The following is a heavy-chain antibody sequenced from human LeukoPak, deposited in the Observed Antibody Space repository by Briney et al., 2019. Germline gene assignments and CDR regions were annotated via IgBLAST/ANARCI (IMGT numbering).Heavy chain of an antibody. D-gene: IGHD3-16*02. CDR3: ARDSRYYDYVWGSYRSGLFDY. J-gene: IGHJ4*02. Sequence: RPSVKVSCKASGGTFSSYAISWVRQAPGQGLEWMGGIIPIFGTANYAQKFQGRVTITADESTSTAYMELSSLRSEDTAVYYCARDSRYYDYVWGSYRSGLFDYWGQGTLVTVPS. CDR1: GGTFSSYA. V-gene: IGHV1-69*13. CDR2: IIPIFGTA.